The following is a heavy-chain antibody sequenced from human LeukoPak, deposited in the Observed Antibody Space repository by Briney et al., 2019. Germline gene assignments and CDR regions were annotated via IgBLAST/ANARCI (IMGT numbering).Heavy chain of an antibody. V-gene: IGHV1-18*01. D-gene: IGHD3-9*01. CDR1: GFTFTAYD. Sequence: ASVKVSCKASGFTFTAYDITWVRQAPGQGLEWMGCISAYNGNTNYAQKLQGRVTMTTDTSTSTAYMQLRSLRSDDTAVYYCATDLSDYDILTGYFDLDYWGQGTLVTVSS. CDR3: ATDLSDYDILTGYFDLDY. J-gene: IGHJ4*02. CDR2: ISAYNGNT.